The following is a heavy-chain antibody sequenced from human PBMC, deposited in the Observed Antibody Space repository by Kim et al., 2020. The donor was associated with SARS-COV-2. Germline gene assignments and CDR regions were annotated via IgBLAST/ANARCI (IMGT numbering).Heavy chain of an antibody. V-gene: IGHV3-48*04. CDR3: ARDRDRIAVAGRGWFDS. CDR1: GFTFSSYS. D-gene: IGHD6-19*01. J-gene: IGHJ5*01. Sequence: GGSLILSCAASGFTFSSYSMNWVRQAPGKGLEWVAYISSSSSTIYYADSVKGRFTISRDNAKNSLYLQMNSLRAEDTAVYYCARDRDRIAVAGRGWFDSWGQGTLVTVSS. CDR2: ISSSSSTI.